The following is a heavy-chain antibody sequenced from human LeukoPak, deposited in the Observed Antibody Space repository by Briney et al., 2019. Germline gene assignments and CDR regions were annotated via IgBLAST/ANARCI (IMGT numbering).Heavy chain of an antibody. D-gene: IGHD1-26*01. CDR1: GFTFSRYS. CDR2: ISSVRSYI. Sequence: PGGSLRLSCAASGFTFSRYSMLWLRQAPGEGLEWVSYISSVRSYIYYAGSVKGRFTISRDNTKNSRYLQMNGLRAEDTAVYYWARESGSYAWRAFDIWGQGTMVTVSS. J-gene: IGHJ3*02. V-gene: IGHV3-21*01. CDR3: ARESGSYAWRAFDI.